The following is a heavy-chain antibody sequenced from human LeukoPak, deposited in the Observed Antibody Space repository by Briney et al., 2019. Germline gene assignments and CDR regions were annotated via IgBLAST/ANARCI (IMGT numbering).Heavy chain of an antibody. CDR1: GYSISSGYY. CDR3: ARHAPAGSGSYRPGWFDP. J-gene: IGHJ5*02. D-gene: IGHD1-26*01. Sequence: SETLSLTCTVSGYSISSGYYWGWIRQPPGKGLEWIGSIYHSGSTYYNPSLKSRVTISVDTSKNQFSLKLSSVTAADTAVYYCARHAPAGSGSYRPGWFDPWGQGTLVTVSS. CDR2: IYHSGST. V-gene: IGHV4-38-2*02.